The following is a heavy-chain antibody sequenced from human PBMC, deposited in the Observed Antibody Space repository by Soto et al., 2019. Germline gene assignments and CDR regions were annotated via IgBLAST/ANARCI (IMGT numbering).Heavy chain of an antibody. CDR3: ARGAGACCDY. J-gene: IGHJ4*02. CDR1: GFTFSSYG. Sequence: QVQLVESGGGVVQPGRSLRLSCAASGFTFSSYGMHWVRQAPGKGLEWVAVIWYDGSNKYYADSVKGRFTISRDNSKNTRYLQMNSLRAEDTAVYYWARGAGACCDYWGQGTLVTVSS. CDR2: IWYDGSNK. V-gene: IGHV3-33*01. D-gene: IGHD2-21*01.